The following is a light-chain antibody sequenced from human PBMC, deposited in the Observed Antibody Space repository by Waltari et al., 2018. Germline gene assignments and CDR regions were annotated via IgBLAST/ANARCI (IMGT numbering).Light chain of an antibody. J-gene: IGKJ5*01. V-gene: IGKV1-13*02. CDR2: DAS. Sequence: AIQLTQSPSSLSASVGDRVTITCRASQGISSALAWYQQKPGKDPKVLIYDASSLESGVPSRCRGSGSGTYFTLTISSLQPEDFATYYCQQFNSFPITFGLGTRLDIK. CDR3: QQFNSFPIT. CDR1: QGISSA.